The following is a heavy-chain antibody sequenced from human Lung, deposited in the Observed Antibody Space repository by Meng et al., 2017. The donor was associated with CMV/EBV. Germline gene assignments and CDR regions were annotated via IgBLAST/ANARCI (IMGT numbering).Heavy chain of an antibody. V-gene: IGHV2-70*18. CDR2: IDWDDDK. D-gene: IGHD3-9*01. CDR1: GFSLSTAEMC. J-gene: IGHJ6*02. CDR3: AWIRGRIGPGYGYYFYHGMDV. Sequence: SGXXLVXPTQTLTLTSTFSGFSLSTAEMCVTWVRQPPGKSLEWLALIDWDDDKYYSTSLRTRLTISKDTSKNQVVLTMTNMDPVDTAAYYCAWIRGRIGPGYGYYFYHGMDVXGQGXTVTVSS.